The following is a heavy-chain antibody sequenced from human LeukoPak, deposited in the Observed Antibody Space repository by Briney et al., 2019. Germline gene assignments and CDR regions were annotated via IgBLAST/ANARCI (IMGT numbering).Heavy chain of an antibody. CDR2: IYYSGST. D-gene: IGHD2-2*02. CDR1: GGSISSGGYY. CDR3: AQGEGQYTPEGDYYYYGMDV. J-gene: IGHJ6*02. Sequence: SQTLSLTCTVSGGSISSGGYYWSWIRQHPGKGLEWIGYIYYSGSTNYNPSLKSRVTISVDTSKNQFSLKLSSVTAADTAVYYCAQGEGQYTPEGDYYYYGMDVWGQGTTVTVSS. V-gene: IGHV4-31*03.